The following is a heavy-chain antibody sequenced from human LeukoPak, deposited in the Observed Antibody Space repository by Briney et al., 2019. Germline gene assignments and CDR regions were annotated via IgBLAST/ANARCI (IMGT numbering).Heavy chain of an antibody. Sequence: GGSLRLSCAASGFTFSSYSMNWVRQAPGKGLEWVSSISSSSSYIYYADSVKGRFTISRDNAKNSLYLQMNSLRAEDTAVYYCARDQWLVHPEGVDYYYGKDVWGQGTTVTVSS. CDR2: ISSSSSYI. CDR3: ARDQWLVHPEGVDYYYGKDV. D-gene: IGHD6-19*01. CDR1: GFTFSSYS. V-gene: IGHV3-21*01. J-gene: IGHJ6*02.